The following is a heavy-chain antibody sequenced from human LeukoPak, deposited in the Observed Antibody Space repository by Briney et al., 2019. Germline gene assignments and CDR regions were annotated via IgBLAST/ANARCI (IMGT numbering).Heavy chain of an antibody. CDR3: ARERYCSGGSCYPEFDY. CDR2: IYTSGST. CDR1: GGSISSGSYY. J-gene: IGHJ4*02. V-gene: IGHV4-61*02. D-gene: IGHD2-15*01. Sequence: SETLSLTCTVSGGSISSGSYYWSWIRQPAGKGLEWIGRIYTSGSTNYNPSLKSRATISVDTSKNQFSLELSSVTAADTAVYYCARERYCSGGSCYPEFDYWGQGTLVTVSS.